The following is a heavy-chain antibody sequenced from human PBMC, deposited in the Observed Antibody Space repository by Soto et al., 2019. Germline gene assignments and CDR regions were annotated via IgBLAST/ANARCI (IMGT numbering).Heavy chain of an antibody. D-gene: IGHD6-25*01. CDR2: INHSGST. V-gene: IGHV4-34*09. CDR3: ARGQRLVDY. CDR1: GGSFSGYY. J-gene: IGHJ4*02. Sequence: SETLSLTCAVYGGSFSGYYWSWIRQPPGKGLEWIGEINHSGSTNYNPSIKSRVTLSVDTSKNLFSLKLSSLTAADTAVYYCARGQRLVDYWGQGTLVTVSS.